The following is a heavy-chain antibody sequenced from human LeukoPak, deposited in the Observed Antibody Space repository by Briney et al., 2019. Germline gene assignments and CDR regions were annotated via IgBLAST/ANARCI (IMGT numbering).Heavy chain of an antibody. CDR3: AKDGGEYYDILTGYYPRLYYMDV. J-gene: IGHJ6*03. Sequence: PGGSLRLSCAASGFTVSSNYMSWVRQAPGKGLEWVSAIRGSGSSTDYADSVKGRFTISRDNSKNTLYLQMNSLRAEDTAVYYCAKDGGEYYDILTGYYPRLYYMDVWGKGTTVTISS. D-gene: IGHD3-9*01. CDR2: IRGSGSST. CDR1: GFTVSSNY. V-gene: IGHV3-23*01.